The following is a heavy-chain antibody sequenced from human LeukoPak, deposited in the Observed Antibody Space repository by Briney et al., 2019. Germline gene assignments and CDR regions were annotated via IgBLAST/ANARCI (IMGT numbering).Heavy chain of an antibody. Sequence: GGSLRLSCAASGFTFSSYSMNWVRQSPGEGLEWVSYISSSSSTINYADSVKGRFTISRDNAKNSLYLQMNSLRAEDTAVYYCASARSFDIWGQGTMVTVSS. CDR1: GFTFSSYS. V-gene: IGHV3-48*01. CDR3: ASARSFDI. J-gene: IGHJ3*02. CDR2: ISSSSSTI.